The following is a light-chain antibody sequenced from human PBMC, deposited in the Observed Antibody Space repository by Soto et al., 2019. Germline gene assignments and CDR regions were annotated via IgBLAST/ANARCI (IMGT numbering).Light chain of an antibody. CDR2: EDN. Sequence: NFMLTQPHSVSESPGKTVTISCTRSSGSIASNYVQWYQQRPGSAPTTVIYEDNERPSGVPDRFSGSIDRSSNSASLTISGLKTDDEAEYYCQYYDSSSYVFGSGTKLTVL. V-gene: IGLV6-57*04. J-gene: IGLJ1*01. CDR3: QYYDSSSYV. CDR1: SGSIASNY.